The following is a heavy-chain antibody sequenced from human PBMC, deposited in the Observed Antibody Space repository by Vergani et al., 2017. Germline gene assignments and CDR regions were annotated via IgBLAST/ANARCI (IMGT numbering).Heavy chain of an antibody. D-gene: IGHD3-16*01. J-gene: IGHJ4*02. Sequence: QVQLVESGGGVVQRGGSLRLSCATSGFTLSNYDMQWIRQGPGKGLEFVAFIQFDGSNQYYADSVNGRFTLSRDFSKTTLYLQMNSLGTDDTATYYCAKHFRGWGIDYWGQGTQVIVSS. CDR3: AKHFRGWGIDY. CDR1: GFTLSNYD. V-gene: IGHV3-30*02. CDR2: IQFDGSNQ.